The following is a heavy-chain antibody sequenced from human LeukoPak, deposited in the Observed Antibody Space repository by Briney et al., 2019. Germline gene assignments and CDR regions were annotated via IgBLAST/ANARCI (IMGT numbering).Heavy chain of an antibody. CDR2: ISSSSSYI. V-gene: IGHV3-21*01. J-gene: IGHJ6*02. CDR3: ARDRTLKGYCSGGSCSYYYYGMDV. CDR1: GFTFSSYS. Sequence: PGGSLRLSCAASGFTFSSYSMNWVRQAPGKGLERVSSISSSSSYIYYADSVKGRFTISRDNAKNSLYLQMNSLRAEDTAVYYCARDRTLKGYCSGGSCSYYYYGMDVWGQGTTVTVSS. D-gene: IGHD2-15*01.